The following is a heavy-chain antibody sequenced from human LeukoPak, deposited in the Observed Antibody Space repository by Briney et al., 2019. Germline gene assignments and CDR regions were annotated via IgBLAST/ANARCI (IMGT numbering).Heavy chain of an antibody. D-gene: IGHD2-15*01. V-gene: IGHV1-69*04. CDR1: GGTFSSYA. J-gene: IGHJ6*02. CDR3: ARGSVASPYYYYGMDV. CDR2: IIPILGIA. Sequence: SVKVSCKASGGTFSSYAISWVRQAPGQGLEWMGRIIPILGIANYAQKFQGRVTITADKSTSTAYMELSSLRSEDTAVYYCARGSVASPYYYYGMDVWGQGTTVTVSS.